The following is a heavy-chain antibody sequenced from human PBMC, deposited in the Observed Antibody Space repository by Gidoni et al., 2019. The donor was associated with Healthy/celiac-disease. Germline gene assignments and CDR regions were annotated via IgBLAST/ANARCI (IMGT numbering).Heavy chain of an antibody. CDR2: ISSSGSTI. CDR3: ARSGYYDSSGYYLPFDY. J-gene: IGHJ4*02. D-gene: IGHD3-22*01. Sequence: QVQLVESGGGLVEPGGSLRLSCAASGFTFSDYYMSWIRQAPGKGLGWVSYISSSGSTIYYADSVKGRFTISRDNAKNSLYLQMNSLRAEDTALYYCARSGYYDSSGYYLPFDYWGQGTLVTVSS. V-gene: IGHV3-11*01. CDR1: GFTFSDYY.